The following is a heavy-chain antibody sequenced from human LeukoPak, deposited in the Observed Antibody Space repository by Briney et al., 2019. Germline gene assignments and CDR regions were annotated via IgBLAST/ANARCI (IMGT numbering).Heavy chain of an antibody. V-gene: IGHV1-2*02. CDR3: ARGYCSSTSCLEASY. CDR1: GYTFTGYY. CDR2: INPNSGGT. J-gene: IGHJ4*02. Sequence: GASVKVSCKASGYTFTGYYMHWVRQAPGQGLEWMGWINPNSGGTNYAQKFQGRVTMTRDTSISTAYMELSRLRSDDTAVYYCARGYCSSTSCLEASYWGQGTLVTASS. D-gene: IGHD2-2*01.